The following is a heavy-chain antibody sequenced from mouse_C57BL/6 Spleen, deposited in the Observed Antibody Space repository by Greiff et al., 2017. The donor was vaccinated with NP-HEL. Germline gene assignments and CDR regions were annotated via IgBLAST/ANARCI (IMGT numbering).Heavy chain of an antibody. D-gene: IGHD2-1*01. CDR3: ARGGSYYGNYVGVWFAY. CDR1: GFTFSDYY. J-gene: IGHJ3*01. V-gene: IGHV5-12*01. CDR2: ISNGGGST. Sequence: EVQLVESGGGLVQPGGSLKLSCAASGFTFSDYYMYWVRQTPEKRLEWVAYISNGGGSTYYPDTVKGRFTISRDNAKNTLYLQMSRLKSEDTAMYYCARGGSYYGNYVGVWFAYWGQGTLVTVSA.